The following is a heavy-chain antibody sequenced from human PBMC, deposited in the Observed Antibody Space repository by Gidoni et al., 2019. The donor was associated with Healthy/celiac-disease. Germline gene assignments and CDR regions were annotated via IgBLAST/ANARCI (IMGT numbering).Heavy chain of an antibody. V-gene: IGHV4-34*01. D-gene: IGHD2-15*01. CDR2: INHSGST. CDR3: ARAATSQGYYGMDV. Sequence: QVQLQQWGAGLLKPSETLSLTCAVSGGSFSGYYWSWIRQPPGKGLEWIGEINHSGSTNYNPSLKSRVTISVDTSKNQFSLKLSSVTAADTAVYYCARAATSQGYYGMDVWGQGTTVTVSS. CDR1: GGSFSGYY. J-gene: IGHJ6*02.